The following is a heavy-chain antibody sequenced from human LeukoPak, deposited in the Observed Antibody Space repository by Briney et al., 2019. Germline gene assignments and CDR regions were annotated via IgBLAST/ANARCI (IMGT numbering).Heavy chain of an antibody. D-gene: IGHD6-13*01. CDR1: GGSISSSSYY. CDR2: IYYSGST. J-gene: IGHJ4*02. V-gene: IGHV4-39*07. Sequence: SETLSLTCTVSGGSISSSSYYWGWIRQPPGKGLEWIGSIYYSGSTYYNPSLKSRVTISVDTSKNQFSLKLSSVTAADTAVYYCARRMIAAAGRANFDYWGQGTLVTVSS. CDR3: ARRMIAAAGRANFDY.